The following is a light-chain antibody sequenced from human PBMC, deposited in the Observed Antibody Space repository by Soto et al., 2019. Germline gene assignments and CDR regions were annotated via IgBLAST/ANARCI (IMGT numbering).Light chain of an antibody. V-gene: IGKV3-20*01. CDR3: QQYGSSPPIT. Sequence: EMVLTQSPGTLSLSTGERATLSCRASHSVSSSYLSWYQQKPGQAPRLLIYGASIRATGIPDRFSGSVSGTDFTLTISRLEPEDFAVYDCQQYGSSPPITFGQGTRLEIK. CDR2: GAS. CDR1: HSVSSSY. J-gene: IGKJ5*01.